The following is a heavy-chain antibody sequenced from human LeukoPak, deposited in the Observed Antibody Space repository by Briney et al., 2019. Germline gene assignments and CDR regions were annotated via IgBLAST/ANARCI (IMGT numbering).Heavy chain of an antibody. CDR2: INPNSGGT. CDR1: GYTFTGYY. V-gene: IGHV1-2*02. Sequence: ASVKVSCKASGYTFTGYYMHWVRHAPGQGLEWMGWINPNSGGTNYAQKFQGRVTMTRDTSISTAYMELSRLRSDDTAVYYCARVGYCSGGSCYQTYYYDSSGSYFDYWGQGTLVTVSS. D-gene: IGHD2-15*01. J-gene: IGHJ4*02. CDR3: ARVGYCSGGSCYQTYYYDSSGSYFDY.